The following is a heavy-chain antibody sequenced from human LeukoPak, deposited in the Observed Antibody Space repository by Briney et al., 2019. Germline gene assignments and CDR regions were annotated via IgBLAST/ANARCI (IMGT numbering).Heavy chain of an antibody. CDR3: ARDPVAVAVMGFFDY. CDR1: GFTFSSYA. Sequence: GGSLRLSCAASGFTFSSYAMSWVRQAPGKGLEWAANIKQDGSEKYYVDSVKGRFTISRDNAKNSLYLQMNSLRAEDTAVYYCARDPVAVAVMGFFDYWGQGTLVTVSS. CDR2: IKQDGSEK. J-gene: IGHJ4*02. V-gene: IGHV3-7*01. D-gene: IGHD6-19*01.